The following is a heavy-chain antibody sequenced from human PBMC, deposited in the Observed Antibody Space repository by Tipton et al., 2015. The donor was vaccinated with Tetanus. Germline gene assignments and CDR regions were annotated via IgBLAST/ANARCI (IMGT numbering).Heavy chain of an antibody. CDR1: GDSISGGGPY. Sequence: LRLSCTVSGDSISGGGPYWSWIRQFPGKGLEWMGYIHHTGSTYYNPSLKTRITLSVDTSKNQFSLKLTSVTAGDTAVYFCVKFEYRTSFASWGQGALVTVSS. V-gene: IGHV4-31*02. D-gene: IGHD6-6*01. J-gene: IGHJ4*02. CDR2: IHHTGST. CDR3: VKFEYRTSFAS.